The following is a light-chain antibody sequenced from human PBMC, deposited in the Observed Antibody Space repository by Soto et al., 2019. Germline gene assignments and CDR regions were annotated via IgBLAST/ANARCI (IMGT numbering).Light chain of an antibody. Sequence: EIVLTQSPAPLSLSPGERASLSCRASQSVSSSFAWYQQKPGQAPRLLIFDTSNRATGIPARFSGSGSGTDFTLTISSLEPEDFAVYYCQQRSHWPPTETFGPGTRVDIK. CDR1: QSVSSS. CDR2: DTS. J-gene: IGKJ3*01. CDR3: QQRSHWPPTET. V-gene: IGKV3-11*01.